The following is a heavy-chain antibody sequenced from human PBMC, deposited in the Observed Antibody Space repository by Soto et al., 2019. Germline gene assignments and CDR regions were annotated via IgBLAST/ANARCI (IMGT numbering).Heavy chain of an antibody. D-gene: IGHD3-9*01. CDR2: ISAYNGNT. Sequence: GASVKVSCKASGYTFTSYGISWVRQAPGQGREWMGWISAYNGNTNYAQKLQGRVTMTTDTSTSTAYMELRSLRSDDTAVYYCARGLPRYFDCLLPFDYWGQGTLVTVSS. V-gene: IGHV1-18*01. CDR1: GYTFTSYG. CDR3: ARGLPRYFDCLLPFDY. J-gene: IGHJ4*02.